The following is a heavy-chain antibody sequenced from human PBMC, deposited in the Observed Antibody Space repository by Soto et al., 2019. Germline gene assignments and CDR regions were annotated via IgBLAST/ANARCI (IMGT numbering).Heavy chain of an antibody. CDR1: GFTFSSYW. J-gene: IGHJ6*03. CDR3: ARDPTILTGNGYYYYYYMDV. CDR2: INSDGSST. Sequence: PGGSLRLSCAASGFTFSSYWMHWVRQAPGKGLVWVSRINSDGSSTSYADSVKGRFTISRDNAKNTLYLQMNSLRAEDTAVYYCARDPTILTGNGYYYYYYMDVWGKGTTVTVSS. D-gene: IGHD1-20*01. V-gene: IGHV3-74*01.